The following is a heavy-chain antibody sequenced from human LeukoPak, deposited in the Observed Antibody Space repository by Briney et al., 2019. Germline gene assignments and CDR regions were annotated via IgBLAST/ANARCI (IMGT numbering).Heavy chain of an antibody. CDR1: GFTFSSYS. CDR2: ISSSSSHI. D-gene: IGHD2-8*02. J-gene: IGHJ3*02. Sequence: GGSLRLSCAASGFTFSSYSMNWVRQAPGKGLEWVSSISSSSSHIYYADSVKGRFTISRDNAKNSLYLQMNSLRAEDTAVYYRACLVVGDAFDIWGQGTMVTVS. CDR3: ACLVVGDAFDI. V-gene: IGHV3-21*01.